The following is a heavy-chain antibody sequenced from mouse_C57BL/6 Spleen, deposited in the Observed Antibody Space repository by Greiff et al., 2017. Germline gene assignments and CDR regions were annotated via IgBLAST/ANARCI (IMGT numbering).Heavy chain of an antibody. CDR2: INPSNGGT. CDR3: AREEYDYDAVFAY. D-gene: IGHD2-4*01. Sequence: QVHVKQPGTELVKPGASVKLSCKASGYTFTSYWMHWVKQRPGQGLEWIGNINPSNGGTNYNEKFKSKATLTVDKSSSTAYMQLSSLTSEDSAVYYCAREEYDYDAVFAYWGQGTLVTVSA. CDR1: GYTFTSYW. V-gene: IGHV1-53*01. J-gene: IGHJ3*01.